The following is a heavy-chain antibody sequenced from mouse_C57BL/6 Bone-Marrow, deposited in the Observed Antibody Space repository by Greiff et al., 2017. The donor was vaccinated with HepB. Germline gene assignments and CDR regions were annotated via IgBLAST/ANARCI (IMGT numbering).Heavy chain of an antibody. Sequence: QVQLQQPGAELVKPGASVKLSCKASGYTFTSYWMQWVKQRPGQGLEWIGEIDPSDSYTNYNQKFKGKATLTLDTSSSTAYMQLSSLTSEDSAVYYCAREDYGSPWFAYWGQGTLVTVSA. CDR3: AREDYGSPWFAY. D-gene: IGHD1-1*01. J-gene: IGHJ3*01. CDR1: GYTFTSYW. V-gene: IGHV1-50*01. CDR2: IDPSDSYT.